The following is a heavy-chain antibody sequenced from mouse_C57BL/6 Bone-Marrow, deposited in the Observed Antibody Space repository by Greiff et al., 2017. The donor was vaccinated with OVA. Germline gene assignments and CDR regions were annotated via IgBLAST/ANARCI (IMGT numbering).Heavy chain of an antibody. J-gene: IGHJ2*01. V-gene: IGHV1-15*01. D-gene: IGHD1-1*01. CDR1: GYTFTDYE. CDR3: TKRITTVVRGFDY. CDR2: IDPETGGT. Sequence: QVQLQQSGAELVRPGASVTLSCKASGYTFTDYEMHWVKQTPVHGLEWIGAIDPETGGTAYNQKFKGKAILTADKSSSTAYMELRSLTSEDSAVYYCTKRITTVVRGFDYWGQGTTLTVSS.